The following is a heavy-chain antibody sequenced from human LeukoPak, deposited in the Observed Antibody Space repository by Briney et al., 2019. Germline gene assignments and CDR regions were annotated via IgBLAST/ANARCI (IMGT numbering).Heavy chain of an antibody. D-gene: IGHD6-6*01. CDR3: TCEISSASNY. Sequence: PSETLSLTCTVSGGSISSSSYYWGWIRQPPGEGLEWIGSIYYTGSTYYSPSLKSRVTISADTSKNEFSLKLSSVTAADTAVYYCTCEISSASNYWGQGTLVTVSS. J-gene: IGHJ4*02. V-gene: IGHV4-39*01. CDR1: GGSISSSSYY. CDR2: IYYTGST.